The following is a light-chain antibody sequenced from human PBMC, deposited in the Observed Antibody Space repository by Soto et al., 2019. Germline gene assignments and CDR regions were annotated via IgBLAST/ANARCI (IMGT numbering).Light chain of an antibody. CDR2: SNN. CDR1: SSNIGSNT. CDR3: AAWDDSLNGYV. V-gene: IGLV1-44*01. J-gene: IGLJ1*01. Sequence: QSVLTQPPSASGTPGQRVTISCSGSSSNIGSNTVNWYQQLPGTAPKLLIYSNNQRPSGVPERFSGSKSGTSASLAISGVQSEDEADYYCAAWDDSLNGYVFGTGTKVTVL.